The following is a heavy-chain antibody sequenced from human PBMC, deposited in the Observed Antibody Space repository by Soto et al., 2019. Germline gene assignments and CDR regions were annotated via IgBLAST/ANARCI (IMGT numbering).Heavy chain of an antibody. CDR3: ARQNYYGSGRNEHYYYYMDV. J-gene: IGHJ6*03. CDR1: GYSFTSYW. Sequence: GESLKISCKGSGYSFTSYWIGWVRQMPGKGLEWMGIIYPGDSDTRYSPSFQGQVTISADKSISTAYLQWSSLKASDTAMYYCARQNYYGSGRNEHYYYYMDVWGKGTTVTVSS. D-gene: IGHD3-10*01. CDR2: IYPGDSDT. V-gene: IGHV5-51*01.